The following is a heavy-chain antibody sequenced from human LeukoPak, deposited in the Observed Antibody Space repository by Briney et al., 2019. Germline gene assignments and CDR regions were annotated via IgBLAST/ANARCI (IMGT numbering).Heavy chain of an antibody. Sequence: PSETLSLTCAVYGGSFSGYYWSWIRQPPGKGLEWIREINHSGSTNYNPSLKSRVTISVDTSKNQFSLKLSSVTAADTAVYYCARGSSSYDYWGQGTLVTVSS. CDR1: GGSFSGYY. J-gene: IGHJ4*02. CDR2: INHSGST. V-gene: IGHV4-34*01. D-gene: IGHD6-13*01. CDR3: ARGSSSYDY.